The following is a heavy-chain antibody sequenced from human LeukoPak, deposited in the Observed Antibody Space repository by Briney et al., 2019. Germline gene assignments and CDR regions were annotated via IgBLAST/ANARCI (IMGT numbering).Heavy chain of an antibody. J-gene: IGHJ4*02. Sequence: GGSLRLSCAASGFTFSSYSMNWVRQAPGKGLEWVSSISSSSSYIYYADSVKGRITISRDNAKNSLYLQMNSLRDEDKAVYYCARAALSGGYSRCYFVYRRQRALV. CDR1: GFTFSSYS. D-gene: IGHD1-26*01. CDR3: ARAALSGGYSRCYFVY. V-gene: IGHV3-21*01. CDR2: ISSSSSYI.